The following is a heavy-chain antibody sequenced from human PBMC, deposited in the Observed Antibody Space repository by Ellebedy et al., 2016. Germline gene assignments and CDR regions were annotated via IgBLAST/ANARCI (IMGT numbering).Heavy chain of an antibody. CDR1: GGSFSGYY. D-gene: IGHD6-6*01. J-gene: IGHJ6*02. CDR3: ARWVLAAPHRCYGMDV. Sequence: SETLSLTCAVYGGSFSGYYWSWIRQPPGKGLEWIGEINHSGSTNYNPSLKSRVTISVDTSKNQFSLKLSSVTAADTAVYYCARWVLAAPHRCYGMDVWGQGTTVTVSS. V-gene: IGHV4-34*01. CDR2: INHSGST.